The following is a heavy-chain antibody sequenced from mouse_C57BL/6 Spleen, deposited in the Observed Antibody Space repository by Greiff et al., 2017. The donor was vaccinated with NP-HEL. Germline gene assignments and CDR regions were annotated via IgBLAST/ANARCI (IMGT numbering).Heavy chain of an antibody. V-gene: IGHV1-54*01. D-gene: IGHD4-1*01. CDR1: GYAFTNYL. CDR3: ARKGDWDGSWFAY. CDR2: INPGSGGT. J-gene: IGHJ3*01. Sequence: VQLQQSGAELVRPGTSVKVSCKASGYAFTNYLIEWVKQRPGQGLEWIGVINPGSGGTNYNEKFKGKATLTADKSSSPAYLQLSSLTSEDSAVYFCARKGDWDGSWFAYWGQGTLVTVSA.